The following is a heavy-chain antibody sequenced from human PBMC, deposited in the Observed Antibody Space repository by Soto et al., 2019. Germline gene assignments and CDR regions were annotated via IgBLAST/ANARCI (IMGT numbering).Heavy chain of an antibody. CDR3: TTDGNSGSYYYFDY. V-gene: IGHV3-15*01. CDR1: GFTFSNAW. CDR2: IKSKTDGGTT. D-gene: IGHD1-26*01. J-gene: IGHJ4*02. Sequence: GGSLRLSCTASGFTFSNAWMSWVRQAPGKGLEWVGRIKSKTDGGTTDYAAPVKGRFTISRDDSKNTLYLQMNSLKTEDTAVYYCTTDGNSGSYYYFDYWGQGTLVTVSS.